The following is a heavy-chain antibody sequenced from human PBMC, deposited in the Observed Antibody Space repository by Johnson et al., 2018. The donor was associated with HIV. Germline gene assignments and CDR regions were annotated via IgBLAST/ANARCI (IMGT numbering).Heavy chain of an antibody. J-gene: IGHJ3*02. Sequence: VQLVESGGGLVQPGGSLRLSCAASGFTFSSYAMSWVRQAPGKGLEWVSAISGSGGSKYYEDSVKGRFTNSRDNSKNTLYLKMHSMRAEDTAVYYCAKAEEDSGGHEADAFDIWGQGTMVTVSS. V-gene: IGHV3-23*04. CDR3: AKAEEDSGGHEADAFDI. CDR1: GFTFSSYA. D-gene: IGHD1-26*01. CDR2: ISGSGGSK.